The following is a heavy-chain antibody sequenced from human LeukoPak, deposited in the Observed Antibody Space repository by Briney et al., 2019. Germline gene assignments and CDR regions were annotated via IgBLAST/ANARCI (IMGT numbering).Heavy chain of an antibody. CDR1: GGSIGLYY. CDR3: ARGDYYYMDV. Sequence: SETLSLTCTVSGGSIGLYYWAWIRQPPGKGLEWIGYIFHTGSTNYNPSLKSRLTISVDTSRNQFSLRLSSVTAADTAVYYCARGDYYYMDVWGKGTTVTVSS. J-gene: IGHJ6*03. CDR2: IFHTGST. V-gene: IGHV4-4*09.